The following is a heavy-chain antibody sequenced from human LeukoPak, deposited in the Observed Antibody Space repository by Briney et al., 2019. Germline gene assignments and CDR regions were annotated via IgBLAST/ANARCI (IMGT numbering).Heavy chain of an antibody. J-gene: IGHJ1*01. CDR2: IYYSGST. CDR3: ATVDQYCSSTSCHRGLSAA. D-gene: IGHD2-2*01. Sequence: SETLSLTCTVSGGSISSGSYYWGWIRQPPGKGLEWIGSIYYSGSTYYNPSLKSRVTISVDTSKNQFSLKLSSVTAADTAVYYCATVDQYCSSTSCHRGLSAAWGQGTLVTVSS. CDR1: GGSISSGSYY. V-gene: IGHV4-39*01.